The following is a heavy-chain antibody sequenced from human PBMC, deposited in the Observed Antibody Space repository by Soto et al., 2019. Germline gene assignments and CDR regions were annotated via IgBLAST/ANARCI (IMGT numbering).Heavy chain of an antibody. D-gene: IGHD3-10*01. Sequence: QVQLQESGPGLVKPSQTLSLTCTVSGGSISSGDYYWSWIRQPPGKGLQWNGYIYYSGSTYYNPSLKRRDTIYVDPSKTQFSLKLSSVTAADTAVYYCAGVGGGAYYGSGSYWIDYWGQGTLVTVSS. CDR1: GGSISSGDYY. J-gene: IGHJ4*02. CDR3: AGVGGGAYYGSGSYWIDY. CDR2: IYYSGST. V-gene: IGHV4-30-4*01.